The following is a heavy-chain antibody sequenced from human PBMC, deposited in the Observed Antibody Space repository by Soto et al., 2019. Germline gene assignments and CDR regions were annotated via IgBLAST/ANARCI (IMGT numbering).Heavy chain of an antibody. CDR2: IYPGDSDT. CDR3: ARHIPVYYDSSGYYCDY. D-gene: IGHD3-22*01. CDR1: GYSFTSYW. Sequence: EVQLVQSGAEVKKPGESLKISCKGSGYSFTSYWIGWVRQMPGKGLEWMGIIYPGDSDTRYSPSFQGQGTISADKSISTAYLQWSSLKASDTAMYYCARHIPVYYDSSGYYCDYWGQGTLVTVSS. V-gene: IGHV5-51*01. J-gene: IGHJ4*02.